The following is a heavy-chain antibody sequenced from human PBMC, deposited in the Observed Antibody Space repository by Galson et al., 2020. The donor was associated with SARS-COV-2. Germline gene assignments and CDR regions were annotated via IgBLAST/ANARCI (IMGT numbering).Heavy chain of an antibody. J-gene: IGHJ4*02. Sequence: SQTPSLTFAIPGDSVPSNITAWNWPRPSPSRGLEWLRRTYYRYKRYNDYAVSVKSRITINPDTSKNQFSLQPNSVAPKDTAVYDCARGPGRRFDSWGQGSLVTVSS. D-gene: IGHD7-27*01. CDR2: TYYRYKRYN. CDR3: ARGPGRRFDS. CDR1: GDSVPSNITA. V-gene: IGHV6-1*01.